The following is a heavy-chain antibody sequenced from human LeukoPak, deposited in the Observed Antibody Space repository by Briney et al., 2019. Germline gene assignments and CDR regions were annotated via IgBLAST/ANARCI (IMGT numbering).Heavy chain of an antibody. J-gene: IGHJ3*02. CDR3: ARELDWGAVNDAFDI. D-gene: IGHD3/OR15-3a*01. CDR2: IYTSGST. CDR1: SDSISSGSYY. Sequence: SETLSLTCTVSSDSISSGSYYWSWIRQPAGKGLEWIGRIYTSGSTNYNPSLKSRVTISVDTSKNQFSLKLSSVTAADTAVYYCARELDWGAVNDAFDIWGQGTMVTVSS. V-gene: IGHV4-61*02.